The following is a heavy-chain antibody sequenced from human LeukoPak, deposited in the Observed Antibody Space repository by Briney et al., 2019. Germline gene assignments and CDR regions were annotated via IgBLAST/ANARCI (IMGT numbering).Heavy chain of an antibody. V-gene: IGHV4-59*01. J-gene: IGHJ4*02. Sequence: SETLSLTCSVSGDSISTYHWNWIRKPPGKGLEWIAYMQSTGNSKYNPSLKSRATMSVDTSKNQVVLNLSSVTAADTAGYYCARDKRHSYGRYFAHWGQGMLVTVSS. CDR3: ARDKRHSYGRYFAH. CDR2: MQSTGNS. CDR1: GDSISTYH. D-gene: IGHD5-18*01.